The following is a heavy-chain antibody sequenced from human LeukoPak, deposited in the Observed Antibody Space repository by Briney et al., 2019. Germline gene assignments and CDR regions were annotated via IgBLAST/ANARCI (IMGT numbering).Heavy chain of an antibody. J-gene: IGHJ4*02. V-gene: IGHV3-66*01. CDR3: ATDSDYYDTSGYLY. CDR2: IHSGGST. Sequence: GSLRLSCAAPGFTVSSNYMSWVRQAPGKGLEWVSVIHSGGSTYYADSVKGRFTISRDNSKNTLYLQMNSLRAEDTAVYYCATDSDYYDTSGYLYWGQGTLVTVSS. D-gene: IGHD3-22*01. CDR1: GFTVSSNY.